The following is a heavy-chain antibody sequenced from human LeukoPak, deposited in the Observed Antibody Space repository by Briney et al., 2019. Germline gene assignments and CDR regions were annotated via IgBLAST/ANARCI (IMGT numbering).Heavy chain of an antibody. Sequence: GASVKVSCKASGYTFTSYGISWVRQAPGQGLEWMGWISAYNGNTNYAQKLQGRVTMTTDTSTSTAYMELRSLRSDDTAVYYCARNYIVGATSVVGWFDPWGQGTLVTVSS. J-gene: IGHJ5*02. D-gene: IGHD1-26*01. CDR3: ARNYIVGATSVVGWFDP. CDR1: GYTFTSYG. V-gene: IGHV1-18*01. CDR2: ISAYNGNT.